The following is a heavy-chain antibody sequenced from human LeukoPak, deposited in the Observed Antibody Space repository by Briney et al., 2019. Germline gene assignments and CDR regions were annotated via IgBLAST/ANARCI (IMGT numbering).Heavy chain of an antibody. CDR1: GGSISTYY. D-gene: IGHD3-10*01. J-gene: IGHJ5*02. CDR2: IYYSGST. CDR3: ARSITMGYADWFDP. V-gene: IGHV4-59*01. Sequence: PSETLSLTCTVSGGSISTYYWSWIRQPPGEGLEWIGNIYYSGSTNYNPSLKSRVTISVDTSKNQFSLKLNSVTAADTAVYYCARSITMGYADWFDPWGQGTLVTVSS.